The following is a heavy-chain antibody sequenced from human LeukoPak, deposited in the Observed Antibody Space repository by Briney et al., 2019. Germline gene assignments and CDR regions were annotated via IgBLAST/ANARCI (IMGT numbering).Heavy chain of an antibody. J-gene: IGHJ4*02. CDR3: AKDTLRSAEGYF. CDR2: VRFDTSQI. V-gene: IGHV3-30*02. Sequence: GGSLRLSCAGSGWMQWVRQAPGKGLEWVAFVRFDTSQIYYADSVKGRFTISRDNSKSTLYLQMDSLRAEDTAVYYCAKDTLRSAEGYFWGQGILVTVSS. CDR1: GW. D-gene: IGHD3-22*01.